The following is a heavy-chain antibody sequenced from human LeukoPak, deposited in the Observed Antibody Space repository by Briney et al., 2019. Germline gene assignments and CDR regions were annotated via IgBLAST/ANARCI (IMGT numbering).Heavy chain of an antibody. V-gene: IGHV3-23*01. Sequence: GGSLRLSCAASGFIFNNYGLVWVRQAPGKGLEWVSAISNDGGGTTYADFVKGRFTISRDNSKNTLFLQMNSLRAGDTAVYYCARGPRYGSSDYPNYGMDVWGQGTTVTVSS. CDR1: GFIFNNYG. J-gene: IGHJ6*02. CDR2: ISNDGGGT. D-gene: IGHD3-22*01. CDR3: ARGPRYGSSDYPNYGMDV.